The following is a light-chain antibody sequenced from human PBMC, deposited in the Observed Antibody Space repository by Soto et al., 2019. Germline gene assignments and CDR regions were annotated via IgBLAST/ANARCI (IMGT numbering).Light chain of an antibody. V-gene: IGLV2-14*01. CDR1: SSDVGGYNY. CDR3: SSYKSSSTLDV. CDR2: EVS. J-gene: IGLJ1*01. Sequence: QSALTQPASVSGSPGQSITISCTGTSSDVGGYNYVSWYQQHPGKAPKLMIYEVSNRPSGVSNRFSGSKSGNTASLTISGLQADDEADYYCSSYKSSSTLDVFGTGTKVTVL.